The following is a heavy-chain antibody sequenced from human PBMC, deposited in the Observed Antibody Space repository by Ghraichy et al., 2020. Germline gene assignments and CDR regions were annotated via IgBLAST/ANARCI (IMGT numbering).Heavy chain of an antibody. D-gene: IGHD1-26*01. CDR2: INHSGST. Sequence: LETLSLTCAVYGGSFSGYYWSWIRQPPGKGLEWIGEINHSGSTNYNPSLKSRVTISVDTSKNQFSLKLSSVTAADTAVYYCARDRGSLGVGKKNPKNGFDYWGQGTLVTVSS. CDR3: ARDRGSLGVGKKNPKNGFDY. CDR1: GGSFSGYY. V-gene: IGHV4-34*01. J-gene: IGHJ4*02.